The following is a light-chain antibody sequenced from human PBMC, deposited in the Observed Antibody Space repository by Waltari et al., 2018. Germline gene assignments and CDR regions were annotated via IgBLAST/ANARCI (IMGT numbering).Light chain of an antibody. CDR2: GAS. J-gene: IGKJ1*01. V-gene: IGKV3-20*01. Sequence: SCRPSQSVTRALAWYKQKPGQAPRLLIYGASNRATGIQDRFSGSGSGTDFSLTISSLEPEDFAVYYCQHYLRLPVTFGQGTKVEVK. CDR3: QHYLRLPVT. CDR1: QSVTRA.